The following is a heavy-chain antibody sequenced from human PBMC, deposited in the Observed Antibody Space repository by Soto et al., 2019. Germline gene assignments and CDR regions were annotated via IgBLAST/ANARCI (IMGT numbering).Heavy chain of an antibody. CDR3: ARQSGEQQLVPMV. V-gene: IGHV4-39*01. J-gene: IGHJ4*02. CDR1: GGSISSSSYY. D-gene: IGHD6-13*01. CDR2: IYYSGST. Sequence: ASETLSLTCTVSGGSISSSSYYWGWIRQPPGKGLEWIGSIYYSGSTYYNPSLKSRVTISVDTSKNQFSLKLSSVTAADTAVYYCARQSGEQQLVPMVWGQGTLVTVSS.